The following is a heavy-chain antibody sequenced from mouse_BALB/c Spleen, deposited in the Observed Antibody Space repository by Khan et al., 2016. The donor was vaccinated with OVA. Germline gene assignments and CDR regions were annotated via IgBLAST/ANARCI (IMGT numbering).Heavy chain of an antibody. CDR2: INPDSSTI. V-gene: IGHV4-1*02. Sequence: EVKLLESGGGLVQPGGSLKLSCAASVFDFSRYWMSWVRQAPGKGLEWIGEINPDSSTINYTPSIKDKFIIARDNAKNTLYLQMSKVRSEDTALYYCARRYRYDGRAWFAYWGQGSLVTVAA. CDR1: VFDFSRYW. D-gene: IGHD2-14*01. CDR3: ARRYRYDGRAWFAY. J-gene: IGHJ3*01.